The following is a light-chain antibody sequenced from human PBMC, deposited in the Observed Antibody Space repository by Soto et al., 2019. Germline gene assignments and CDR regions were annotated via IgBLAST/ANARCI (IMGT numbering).Light chain of an antibody. CDR1: QSVLYSSNNKNY. CDR2: LSS. CDR3: QQHYSAPPT. Sequence: DIVMTQSPDSLAVSLGERATINCKSSQSVLYSSNNKNYLAWYQHKPGQPPKLLTYLSSTRESVVPDRFSGSGSGTDFTLNISGLQAADVAVYYCQQHYSAPPTFGQGTKV. V-gene: IGKV4-1*01. J-gene: IGKJ1*01.